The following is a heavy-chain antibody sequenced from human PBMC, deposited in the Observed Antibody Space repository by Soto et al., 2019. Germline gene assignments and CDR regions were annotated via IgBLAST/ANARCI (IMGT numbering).Heavy chain of an antibody. J-gene: IGHJ6*03. CDR2: IYRSGST. CDR1: GDSVRNQY. CDR3: ARTLDYGHMDV. Sequence: QVQMQESGPGLVKPSETLSLTCTVSGDSVRNQYWSWIRRPPGRGLEWIGHIYRSGSTKYNPSLKSRLTISVDTSKNQFSLKLSSVTAADTAVYYCARTLDYGHMDVWGKGTTVTVSS. V-gene: IGHV4-4*07. D-gene: IGHD3-16*01.